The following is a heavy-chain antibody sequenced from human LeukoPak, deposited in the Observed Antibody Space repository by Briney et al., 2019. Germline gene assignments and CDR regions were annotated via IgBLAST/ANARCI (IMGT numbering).Heavy chain of an antibody. Sequence: GGSLRLSCAAPGFTFSRYPMHWVRQAPGKGLEWVAVVSYDGSIKSYADSVKGRFTISRDNPRNTLYLQMNSLRGEDTAIYYCAAWRGYDSGSFSGPLDYWGQGTLVLVSS. D-gene: IGHD3-10*01. CDR3: AAWRGYDSGSFSGPLDY. CDR1: GFTFSRYP. J-gene: IGHJ4*02. V-gene: IGHV3-30-3*01. CDR2: VSYDGSIK.